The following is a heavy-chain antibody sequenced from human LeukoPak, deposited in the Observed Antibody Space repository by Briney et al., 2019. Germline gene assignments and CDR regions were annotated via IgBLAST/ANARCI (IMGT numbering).Heavy chain of an antibody. CDR1: GGTFSSYA. J-gene: IGHJ3*02. V-gene: IGHV1-69*06. CDR2: IIPIFGTA. Sequence: ASVKVSCKASGGTFSSYAISWVRQAPGQGLEWMGGIIPIFGTANYAQKFQGRVTITADKSTSTAYMELSSLRSEDTAVYYCARDRMGYYDSSGYYYTAFDIWGQGTMVTVSS. CDR3: ARDRMGYYDSSGYYYTAFDI. D-gene: IGHD3-22*01.